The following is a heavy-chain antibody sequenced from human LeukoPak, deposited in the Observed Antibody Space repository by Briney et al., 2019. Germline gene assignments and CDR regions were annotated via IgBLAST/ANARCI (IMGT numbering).Heavy chain of an antibody. Sequence: GESLKISCKGSGYSFTSYWIGWVRQMPGKGLEWMGIIYPGDSDTRYSPSFQGQVTISADKSITTAYLQWSSLKASDTAMYYCARPGRERWLQSAVDYWGQGILVTVSS. D-gene: IGHD5-24*01. V-gene: IGHV5-51*01. CDR1: GYSFTSYW. CDR3: ARPGRERWLQSAVDY. J-gene: IGHJ4*02. CDR2: IYPGDSDT.